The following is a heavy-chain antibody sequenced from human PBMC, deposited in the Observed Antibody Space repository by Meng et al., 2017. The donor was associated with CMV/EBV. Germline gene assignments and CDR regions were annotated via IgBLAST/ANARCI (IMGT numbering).Heavy chain of an antibody. CDR3: AGVRVPAATYYYYGMDV. CDR1: GGSISSYY. CDR2: IYYSGST. Sequence: GSLRLSCTVSGGSISSYYWSWIRQPPGKGLEWIGYIYYSGSTNYNPSLKSRVTISVDTSKNQFSLKLSSVTAADTAVYYCAGVRVPAATYYYYGMDVWGQGTTVTVSS. D-gene: IGHD2-2*01. V-gene: IGHV4-59*01. J-gene: IGHJ6*02.